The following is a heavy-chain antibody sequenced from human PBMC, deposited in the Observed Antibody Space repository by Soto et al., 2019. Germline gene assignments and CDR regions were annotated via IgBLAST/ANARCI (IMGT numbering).Heavy chain of an antibody. V-gene: IGHV1-69*01. Sequence: QVQLVQSGAEVKKPGSSVKVSCKASGGTFSSYTFTWVRQAPGQGLEWMGGIIPLFGTANYAQKFQGRVTITADESTNTAYMQLSSLRSEDTAMYYCAREGYGDYGNPFDYWGQGTLVTVSS. J-gene: IGHJ4*02. CDR3: AREGYGDYGNPFDY. CDR1: GGTFSSYT. CDR2: IIPLFGTA. D-gene: IGHD4-17*01.